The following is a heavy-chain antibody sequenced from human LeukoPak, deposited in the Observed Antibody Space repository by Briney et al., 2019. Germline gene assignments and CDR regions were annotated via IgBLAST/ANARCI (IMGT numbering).Heavy chain of an antibody. CDR1: GFSFNSDW. D-gene: IGHD3-16*01. CDR3: TRRLDD. Sequence: GGSLRLSCAASGFSFNSDWMDWVRQAPGKGPEWVANIKHDEREKNYLDSVKGRFTISRDNAQNSLYLQMNGLRVEDTAVYYCTRRLDDWGQGTLVTVSS. CDR2: IKHDEREK. J-gene: IGHJ4*02. V-gene: IGHV3-7*01.